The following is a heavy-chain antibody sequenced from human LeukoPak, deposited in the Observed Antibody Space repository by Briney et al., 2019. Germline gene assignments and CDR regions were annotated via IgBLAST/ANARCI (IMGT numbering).Heavy chain of an antibody. CDR2: ISSSGTNI. D-gene: IGHD2-2*01. V-gene: IGHV3-11*01. CDR1: GFTFSYYY. J-gene: IGHJ4*02. Sequence: GGSLRLSCAASGFTFSYYYMSWIRQAPGKGLEWVSYISSSGTNIDYADSVKGRFTISRDNAKNSLYLQMNSLRAEDTAVYYCARANPPSWYQLLFGSSGGQGTLVTVSS. CDR3: ARANPPSWYQLLFGSS.